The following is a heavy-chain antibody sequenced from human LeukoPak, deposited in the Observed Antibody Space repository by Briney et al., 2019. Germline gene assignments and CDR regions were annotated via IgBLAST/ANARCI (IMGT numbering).Heavy chain of an antibody. V-gene: IGHV4-59*01. Sequence: SETLSLTCTVSGGSISSYYWSWIRQPPGKGLEWIGYIYYSGSTNYNPSLKSRVTISADTSKNQFSLKLSSVTAADTAVYYCARVVVAATGGADYWGQGTLVTVSS. CDR3: ARVVVAATGGADY. CDR2: IYYSGST. D-gene: IGHD2-15*01. J-gene: IGHJ4*02. CDR1: GGSISSYY.